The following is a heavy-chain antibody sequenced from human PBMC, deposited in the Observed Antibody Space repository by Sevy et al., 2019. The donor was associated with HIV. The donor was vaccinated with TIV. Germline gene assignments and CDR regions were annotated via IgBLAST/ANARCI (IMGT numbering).Heavy chain of an antibody. Sequence: GGSLRLSCAASGFTVSSNYMSWVRQAPGKGLEWVSVIYSGGSIYYADSVKGRFTISRDSSKNTQYLKMNSLRAEDTAVYYCARERTHDYGIDYWGQGTLVTVSS. CDR1: GFTVSSNY. J-gene: IGHJ4*02. D-gene: IGHD4-17*01. V-gene: IGHV3-66*01. CDR3: ARERTHDYGIDY. CDR2: IYSGGSI.